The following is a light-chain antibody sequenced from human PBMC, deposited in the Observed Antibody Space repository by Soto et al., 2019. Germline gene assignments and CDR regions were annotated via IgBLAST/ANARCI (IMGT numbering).Light chain of an antibody. J-gene: IGLJ3*02. CDR3: SSSAGTNSFVL. CDR1: SSDIGGYNS. V-gene: IGLV2-8*01. Sequence: QSVLIQPPSASGSPGQSVTISCTGTSSDIGGYNSVSWYQQHPGKAPKLMIYEVNKRPLGVPERFSGSKSGNTASLTVSGLQADDEADYYCSSSAGTNSFVLFGGGTKLTVL. CDR2: EVN.